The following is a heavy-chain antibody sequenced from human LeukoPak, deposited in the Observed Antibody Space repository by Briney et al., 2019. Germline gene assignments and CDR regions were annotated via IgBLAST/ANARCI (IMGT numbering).Heavy chain of an antibody. D-gene: IGHD2-15*01. CDR2: ISSSSRSK. J-gene: IGHJ4*02. Sequence: GGSLRLSCETSGVTFSSFSLNWVRQAPGKGLEWLSYISSSSRSKYYADSVKGRFTVSRDNSKNTFSLHMNSLRAEDTALYYCAKDGRFGDFDHWGQGTLVAVSS. V-gene: IGHV3-48*01. CDR3: AKDGRFGDFDH. CDR1: GVTFSSFS.